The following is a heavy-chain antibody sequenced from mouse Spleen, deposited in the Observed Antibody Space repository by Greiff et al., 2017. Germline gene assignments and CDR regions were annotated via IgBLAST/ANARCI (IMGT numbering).Heavy chain of an antibody. CDR2: IYPGDGDT. D-gene: IGHD2-3*01. V-gene: IGHV1-82*01. J-gene: IGHJ2*01. CDR3: ARWLLREGFDY. Sequence: VQVVESGPELVKPGASVKISCKASGYAFSSSWMNWVKQRPGKGLEWIGRIYPGDGDTNYNGKFKGKATLTADKSSSTAYMQLSSLTSEDSAVYFCARWLLREGFDYWGQGTTLTVSS. CDR1: GYAFSSSW.